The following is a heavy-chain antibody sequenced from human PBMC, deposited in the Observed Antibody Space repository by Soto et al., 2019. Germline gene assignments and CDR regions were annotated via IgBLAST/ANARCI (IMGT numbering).Heavy chain of an antibody. J-gene: IGHJ5*02. CDR3: ARGSFGAAAPHHKWFDP. CDR1: GGTFSSYA. V-gene: IGHV1-69*12. CDR2: IIPIFGTA. D-gene: IGHD3-16*01. Sequence: QVQLVQSGAEVKKPGSSVKVSCKASGGTFSSYAISWVRQAPGQGLEWMGGIIPIFGTANYAQKFQGRVTITADESTSTAYMELSSLRSEDTAVYYCARGSFGAAAPHHKWFDPWGQGTLVTVSS.